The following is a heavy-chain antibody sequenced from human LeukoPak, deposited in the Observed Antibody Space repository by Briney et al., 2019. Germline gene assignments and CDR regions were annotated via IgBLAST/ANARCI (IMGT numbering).Heavy chain of an antibody. D-gene: IGHD6-13*01. Sequence: PGGCLRLSCAASGFTFSSYAMSWVRQALGKGLEWVSAISGSGGSTNYADSVKGRFTISRDNSKNTLYLQMNSLRAEDTAVYYCAKYKGDYSNSPGAYWGQGTLVTVSS. CDR3: AKYKGDYSNSPGAY. CDR1: GFTFSSYA. J-gene: IGHJ4*02. CDR2: ISGSGGST. V-gene: IGHV3-23*01.